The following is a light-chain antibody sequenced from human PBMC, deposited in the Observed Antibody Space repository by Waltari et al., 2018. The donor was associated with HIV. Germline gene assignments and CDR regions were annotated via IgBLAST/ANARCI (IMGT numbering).Light chain of an antibody. V-gene: IGKV3-11*01. CDR3: QQRSNWPNT. CDR2: DAS. J-gene: IGKJ2*01. CDR1: QSVRTY. Sequence: EIVLTQSPATLSLSAGERATLSCRASQSVRTYLAWYQQKLGQAPRLLIYDASNRATHIPSRFSGSGLVTEFTLTISSLDPEDFAIYYCQQRSNWPNTFGQASRREIK.